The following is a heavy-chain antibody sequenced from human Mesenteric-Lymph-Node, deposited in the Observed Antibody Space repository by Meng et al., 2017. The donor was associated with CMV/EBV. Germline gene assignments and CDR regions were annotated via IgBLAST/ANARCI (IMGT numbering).Heavy chain of an antibody. D-gene: IGHD6-13*01. V-gene: IGHV3-74*01. CDR2: INSDGSST. CDR1: GFTFSSYW. CDR3: ARVGDLAAAGTIDY. J-gene: IGHJ4*02. Sequence: SGFTFSSYWMHWVRQAPGKGLVWVSRINSDGSSTSYADSVKGRFTISRDNAKNSLYLQMNSLRVEDTAVYYCARVGDLAAAGTIDYWGQGTLVTVSS.